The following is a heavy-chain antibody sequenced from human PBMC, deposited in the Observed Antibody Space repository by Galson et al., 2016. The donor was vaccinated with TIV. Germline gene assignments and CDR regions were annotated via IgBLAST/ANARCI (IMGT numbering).Heavy chain of an antibody. V-gene: IGHV1-69*04. CDR2: IIPILGLT. CDR3: ARALQDWWGSPDWFDP. J-gene: IGHJ5*02. Sequence: SVKVSCKASGGTFSNYAVSWVRQAPGQGLEWMGRIIPILGLTNSPQKFKGRVTITAAEPTTTAYMELSSLRSEAPAVYYCARALQDWWGSPDWFDPWGQGTLVTVSS. CDR1: GGTFSNYA. D-gene: IGHD2-21*01.